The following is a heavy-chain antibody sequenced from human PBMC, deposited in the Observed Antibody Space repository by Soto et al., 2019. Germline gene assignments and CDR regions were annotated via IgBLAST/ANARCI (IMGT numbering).Heavy chain of an antibody. CDR3: ARAYLREVSHNGFDP. J-gene: IGHJ5*02. CDR2: ISGSGGSI. Sequence: GGSLRLSCAASGFTFSSYAMTWVRQPPGKGLEWVSLISGSGGSIYYADSVKGRFTISRDNSKSTLYLQMSRLRAEDTAVFYCARAYLREVSHNGFDPWGQGTLVTVS. V-gene: IGHV3-23*01. CDR1: GFTFSSYA. D-gene: IGHD2-2*01.